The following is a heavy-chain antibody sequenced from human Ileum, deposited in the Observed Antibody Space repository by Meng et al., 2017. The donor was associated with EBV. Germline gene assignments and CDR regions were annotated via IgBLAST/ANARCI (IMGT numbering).Heavy chain of an antibody. D-gene: IGHD3-10*01. J-gene: IGHJ4*02. CDR2: IYRSGST. Sequence: QLHLQESGPGLVKPSESLSPTCTVSGDSISNSDSNWDWIRQSPGKGLEWIASIYRSGSTYYDPSLKSRVTISLDTSKNQFSLKLSSVTAADTAVYYCARDPAYPRGLFDSWGQGTLVTVSS. V-gene: IGHV4-39*07. CDR3: ARDPAYPRGLFDS. CDR1: GDSISNSDSN.